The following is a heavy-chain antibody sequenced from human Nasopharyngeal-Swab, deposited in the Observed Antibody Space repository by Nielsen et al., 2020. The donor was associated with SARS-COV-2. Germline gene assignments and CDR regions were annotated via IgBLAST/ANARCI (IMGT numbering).Heavy chain of an antibody. D-gene: IGHD5-18*01. CDR2: IKTSGDTI. J-gene: IGHJ4*02. V-gene: IGHV3-11*01. CDR3: ARTPQLWSLYFDY. Sequence: RQAPGKGLEWVSYIKTSGDTISYADSAKGRFTISRDNAKNSLYLQMDSLRAEDTAMYYGARTPQLWSLYFDYWGQGTLVTVSS.